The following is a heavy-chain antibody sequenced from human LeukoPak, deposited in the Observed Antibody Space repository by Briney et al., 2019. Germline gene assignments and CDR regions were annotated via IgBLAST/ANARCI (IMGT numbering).Heavy chain of an antibody. D-gene: IGHD6-13*01. CDR3: AKRMGPSIVAADLDY. Sequence: GGSLRLSCAASGFTFSSYGMHWVRQAPGKGLEWVAFIRYDGSNKYYADSVKGRFTISRDNSKNTLYLQMNSLRADDTAVYYCAKRMGPSIVAADLDYWGQGTLVTVSS. CDR1: GFTFSSYG. CDR2: IRYDGSNK. J-gene: IGHJ4*02. V-gene: IGHV3-30*02.